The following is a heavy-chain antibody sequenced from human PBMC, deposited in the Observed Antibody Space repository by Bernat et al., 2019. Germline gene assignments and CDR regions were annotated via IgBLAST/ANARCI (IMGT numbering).Heavy chain of an antibody. CDR2: INEGGSEK. Sequence: EVQLVESGGGLVQPGGSPRLSCAASGFTFSIYCMTWVRQAPGKGLEWVADINEGGSEKYYVDSVKGRFTISRDNAKNSLYLEVNSLRAEDTAVYYCARSGSAGSLDYWGQGTLVTVSS. J-gene: IGHJ4*02. CDR1: GFTFSIYC. V-gene: IGHV3-7*01. D-gene: IGHD6-25*01. CDR3: ARSGSAGSLDY.